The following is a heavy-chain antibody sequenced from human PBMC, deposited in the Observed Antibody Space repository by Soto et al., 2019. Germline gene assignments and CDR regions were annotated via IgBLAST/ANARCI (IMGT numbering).Heavy chain of an antibody. CDR1: GLTFSSYS. J-gene: IGHJ4*02. Sequence: PGGSLRLSGAASGLTFSSYSMSWVRQAPWKGLEWVSAISGSGGRTYYTDSVKGRFTIYRDNSKNTLYLQMNNLRAEDTAVYYCAKDALYYYESSGHQDFFDYSGQRTLVTFCS. CDR3: AKDALYYYESSGHQDFFDY. CDR2: ISGSGGRT. D-gene: IGHD3-22*01. V-gene: IGHV3-23*01.